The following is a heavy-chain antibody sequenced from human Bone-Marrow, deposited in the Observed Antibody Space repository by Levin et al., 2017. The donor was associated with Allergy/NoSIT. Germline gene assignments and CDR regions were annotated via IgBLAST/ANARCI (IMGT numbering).Heavy chain of an antibody. D-gene: IGHD6-19*01. Sequence: GESLKISCAASGFTFSNAWMSWVRQAPGKGLEWVGRIKSKTDGGTTDYAAPVKGRFTISRDDSKNTLYLQMNSLKTEDTAVYYCTTSSGWSYFDYWGQGTLVTVSS. V-gene: IGHV3-15*01. CDR1: GFTFSNAW. CDR3: TTSSGWSYFDY. CDR2: IKSKTDGGTT. J-gene: IGHJ4*02.